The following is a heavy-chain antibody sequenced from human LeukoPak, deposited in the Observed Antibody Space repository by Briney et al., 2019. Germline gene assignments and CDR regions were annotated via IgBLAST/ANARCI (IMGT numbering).Heavy chain of an antibody. D-gene: IGHD3-10*01. V-gene: IGHV4-4*02. CDR1: GGSISSSDW. Sequence: SGTLSLTCAVSGGSISSSDWWSWVRQPPGKGLEWIGEIYHSGSTSYNPSLKSRVTLSVDKSKNQFSLKLSSVTAADTAVYYCARGKITMIRGVTIRKGPPEDYYYMDVWGKGTTVTVSS. CDR2: IYHSGST. J-gene: IGHJ6*03. CDR3: ARGKITMIRGVTIRKGPPEDYYYMDV.